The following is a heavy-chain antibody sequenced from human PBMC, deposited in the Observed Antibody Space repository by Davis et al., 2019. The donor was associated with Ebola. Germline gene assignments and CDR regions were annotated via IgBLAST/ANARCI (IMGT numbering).Heavy chain of an antibody. CDR1: GFTFSSYS. D-gene: IGHD6-19*01. CDR2: ISSSSSYI. V-gene: IGHV3-21*01. J-gene: IGHJ3*01. Sequence: GESLKISCAASGFTFSSYSMNWVRQAPGKGLEWVSSISSSSSYIYYADSVKGRFTISRDNSKNTLYLQMNSLRAEDTAVYYCAKDGIAVAQTWGQGTMVTVSS. CDR3: AKDGIAVAQT.